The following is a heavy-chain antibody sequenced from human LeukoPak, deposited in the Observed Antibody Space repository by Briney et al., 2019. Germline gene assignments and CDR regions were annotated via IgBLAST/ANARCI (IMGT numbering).Heavy chain of an antibody. D-gene: IGHD2-2*01. V-gene: IGHV4-31*03. CDR1: GGSISSGGYY. J-gene: IGHJ6*02. CDR2: IYDSGST. Sequence: SETLSLTCTVSGGSISSGGYYWSWIRQHPGKGLEWIGYIYDSGSTYYNPSLKSRVTISVDTSKNQFSLKLSSVTAADTAVYYCARGAGYCSSTSCQNYYYYYGMDVWGQGTTVTVSS. CDR3: ARGAGYCSSTSCQNYYYYYGMDV.